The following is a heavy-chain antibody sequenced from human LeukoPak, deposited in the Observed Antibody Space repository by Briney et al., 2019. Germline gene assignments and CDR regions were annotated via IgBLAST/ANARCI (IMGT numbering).Heavy chain of an antibody. CDR2: VNHSGST. D-gene: IGHD3-22*01. CDR3: ARAPKYYYDSSGHYFDY. CDR1: GGSFSGYY. V-gene: IGHV4-34*01. J-gene: IGHJ4*02. Sequence: SETLSLTCAVYGGSFSGYYWSWIRQPPGKGLEWIGEVNHSGSTNYNPSLKSRVTISVDTSKNQFSLKLSSVTAADTAVYYCARAPKYYYDSSGHYFDYWGQGTLVTVPS.